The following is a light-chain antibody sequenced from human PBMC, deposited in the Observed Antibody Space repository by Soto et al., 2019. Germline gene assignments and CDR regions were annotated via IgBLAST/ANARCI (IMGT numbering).Light chain of an antibody. J-gene: IGKJ1*01. CDR1: QSVSSN. CDR3: QQYNNWWT. Sequence: EIVMTQSPATLSVSPGERATLSCRASQSVSSNLAWYQQKPGQAPRLLIYGASTRATGIPARFGGSGSGTEFTLTISSLQSEDFAVYYAQQYNNWWTFGQGTKVEIK. CDR2: GAS. V-gene: IGKV3-15*01.